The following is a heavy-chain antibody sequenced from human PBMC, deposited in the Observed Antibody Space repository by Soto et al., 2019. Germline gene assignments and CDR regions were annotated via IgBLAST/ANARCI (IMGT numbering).Heavy chain of an antibody. CDR3: ATGLLDYDFWSGPVDY. Sequence: GGSLRLSCAASGFTFSSYAMHWVRQAPGKGLEWVAVISYDGSNKYYADSVKGRFTISRDNSKNTLYLQMNSLRAEDTAVYYCATGLLDYDFWSGPVDYWGQGTLVTVSS. CDR1: GFTFSSYA. V-gene: IGHV3-30-3*01. D-gene: IGHD3-3*01. CDR2: ISYDGSNK. J-gene: IGHJ4*02.